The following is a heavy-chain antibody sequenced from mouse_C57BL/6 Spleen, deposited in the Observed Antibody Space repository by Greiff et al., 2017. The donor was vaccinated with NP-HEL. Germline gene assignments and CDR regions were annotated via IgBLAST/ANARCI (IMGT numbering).Heavy chain of an antibody. V-gene: IGHV1-64*01. CDR1: GYTFTSYW. CDR3: ARRRGSSYEDCFDY. J-gene: IGHJ2*01. CDR2: IHPNSGST. Sequence: QVQGEENGAELVKPGASVKLSCKASGYTFTSYWMHWVKQRPGQGLEWIGMIHPNSGSTNYNEKFKSKATLTVDKSSSTAYMQLSSLTSEDSAVYYCARRRGSSYEDCFDYWGKGTTLTVSS. D-gene: IGHD1-1*01.